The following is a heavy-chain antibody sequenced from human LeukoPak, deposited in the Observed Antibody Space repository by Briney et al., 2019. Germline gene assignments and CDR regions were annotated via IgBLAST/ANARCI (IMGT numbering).Heavy chain of an antibody. CDR1: GFTFSSYS. Sequence: GGSLRLSCAASGFTFSSYSMNWVRQAPGKGLEWVSSISSSSSYIYYADSVKGRFTISRDNSKNTLYLQMNSLRAEDTAVYYCAKGRVSGYSSGDWFDPWGQGTLVTVSS. D-gene: IGHD6-19*01. J-gene: IGHJ5*02. CDR3: AKGRVSGYSSGDWFDP. CDR2: ISSSSSYI. V-gene: IGHV3-21*01.